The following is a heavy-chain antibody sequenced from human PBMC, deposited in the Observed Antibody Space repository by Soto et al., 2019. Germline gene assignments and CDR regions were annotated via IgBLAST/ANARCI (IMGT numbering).Heavy chain of an antibody. CDR2: ISAYNGNT. J-gene: IGHJ5*02. Sequence: ASVKVSCKASGYTFTSYGISWVRQAPGQGPEWMGWISAYNGNTNYAQKLQGRVTMTTDTSTSTAYMELRSLRSDDTAVYYCARVVVVRGVIIPNWFDPWGQGTLVTVSS. V-gene: IGHV1-18*04. CDR1: GYTFTSYG. D-gene: IGHD3-10*01. CDR3: ARVVVVRGVIIPNWFDP.